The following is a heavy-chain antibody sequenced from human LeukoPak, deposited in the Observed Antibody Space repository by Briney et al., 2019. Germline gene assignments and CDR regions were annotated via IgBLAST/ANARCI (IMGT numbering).Heavy chain of an antibody. CDR3: AGGSVVVAAYFDY. Sequence: GGSLRLSCAASGFTFSSYGMHWVRQAPGKGLEWVAVISYDGSNKYYADSVKGRFTISRDNSKNTLYLQMNSLRAEDTAVYYCAGGSVVVAAYFDYWGQGTLVTVSS. J-gene: IGHJ4*02. CDR1: GFTFSSYG. V-gene: IGHV3-30*19. D-gene: IGHD2-15*01. CDR2: ISYDGSNK.